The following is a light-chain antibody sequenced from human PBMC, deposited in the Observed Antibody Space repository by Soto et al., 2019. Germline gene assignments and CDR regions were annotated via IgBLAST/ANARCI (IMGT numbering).Light chain of an antibody. CDR3: GTWDSSLSAGV. CDR2: GDN. J-gene: IGLJ2*01. V-gene: IGLV1-51*01. CDR1: SSNIGNNY. Sequence: QSVLTQPPSVSAAPGQKVTISCSGSSSNIGNNYVSWYQHLPGTAPKLLIYGDNKRPSGIPDRISGSKSGASATLDITGLQTGDEADYYGGTWDSSLSAGVFGGGTKLTVL.